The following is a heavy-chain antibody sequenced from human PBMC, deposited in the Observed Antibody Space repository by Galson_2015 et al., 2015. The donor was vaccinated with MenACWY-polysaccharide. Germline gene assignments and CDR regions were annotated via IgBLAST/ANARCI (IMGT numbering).Heavy chain of an antibody. J-gene: IGHJ4*02. D-gene: IGHD3-16*02. CDR3: ARERKITYGGVIVNWIFDY. V-gene: IGHV1-8*01. CDR1: GYTFTTYD. Sequence: SVKVSCKASGYTFTTYDINWVRQATGQGLEWMGWMNHNSGNTGYAQKFQGRVNMTRNTSISTVYMELSSLRAEDTALYSCARERKITYGGVIVNWIFDYWGQETLVTVSS. CDR2: MNHNSGNT.